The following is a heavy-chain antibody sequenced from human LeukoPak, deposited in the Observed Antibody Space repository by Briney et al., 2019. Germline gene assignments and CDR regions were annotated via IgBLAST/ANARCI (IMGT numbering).Heavy chain of an antibody. CDR2: INHSGST. CDR1: GGSFSGYY. D-gene: IGHD5-12*01. V-gene: IGHV4-34*01. J-gene: IGHJ4*02. CDR3: AKISGYDFQFDY. Sequence: SETLSLTCAVYGGSFSGYYWSWIRQPPGKGLEWIGEINHSGSTNYNPSLKSRVTISVDTSKNQFSLKLSSVTAADTAVYYCAKISGYDFQFDYWGQGTLVTVSS.